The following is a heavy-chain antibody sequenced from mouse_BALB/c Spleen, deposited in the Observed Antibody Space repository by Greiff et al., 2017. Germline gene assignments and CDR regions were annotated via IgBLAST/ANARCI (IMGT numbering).Heavy chain of an antibody. CDR1: GYTFTSYW. CDR2: IYPGDGDT. D-gene: IGHD2-1*01. V-gene: IGHV1-87*01. Sequence: QVQLKQSGAELARPGASVKLSCKASGYTFTSYWMQWVKQRPGQGLEWIGAIYPGDGDTRYTQKFKGKATLTADKSSSTAYMQLSSLASEDSAVYYCARGGSYYGSYAMDDWGQGTSVTVSS. J-gene: IGHJ4*01. CDR3: ARGGSYYGSYAMDD.